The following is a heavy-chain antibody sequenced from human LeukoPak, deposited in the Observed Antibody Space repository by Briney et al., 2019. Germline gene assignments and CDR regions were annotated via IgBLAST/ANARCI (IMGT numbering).Heavy chain of an antibody. V-gene: IGHV4-4*09. CDR1: GGSLTNYY. CDR2: IHSNGTT. D-gene: IGHD3-16*01. Sequence: SETLSLTCSVSGGSLTNYYWGWIRQPPGKGLEFIGYIHSNGTTNYDSSLQSRVAISLDTSKIQFSLRLYSVTAADTALYFCARLNFRGGEALHFDSWGQGTLVTVSS. J-gene: IGHJ4*02. CDR3: ARLNFRGGEALHFDS.